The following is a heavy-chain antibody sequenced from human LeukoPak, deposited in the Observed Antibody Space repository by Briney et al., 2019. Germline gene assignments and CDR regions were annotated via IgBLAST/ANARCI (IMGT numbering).Heavy chain of an antibody. Sequence: ASLKVSCKASGFTFTSSAMQRVRQARGQRIEWIGWIVVRSRNTNYEQKFQERVTITRDMSTSTAYMELSSLRSEDTAVYYCAAPHSLARTSMDVWGQGTTVTVSS. CDR2: IVVRSRNT. J-gene: IGHJ6*02. V-gene: IGHV1-58*02. CDR1: GFTFTSSA. D-gene: IGHD6-6*01. CDR3: AAPHSLARTSMDV.